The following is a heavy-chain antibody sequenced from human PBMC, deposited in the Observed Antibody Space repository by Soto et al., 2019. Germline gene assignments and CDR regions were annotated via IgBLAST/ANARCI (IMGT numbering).Heavy chain of an antibody. J-gene: IGHJ4*02. V-gene: IGHV3-30*18. Sequence: PGGTLRLSCAASGFTFSSYGMHWVRQAPGKGLEWVAVISYDGSNKYYADSVKGRFTISRDNSKNTLYLQMNSLSSEDTAVYYGADDYGDYEPFDYWGQGTLVTVSS. CDR3: ADDYGDYEPFDY. CDR2: ISYDGSNK. CDR1: GFTFSSYG. D-gene: IGHD4-17*01.